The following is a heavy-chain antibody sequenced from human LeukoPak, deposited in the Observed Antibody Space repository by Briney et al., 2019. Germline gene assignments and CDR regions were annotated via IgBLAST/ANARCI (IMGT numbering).Heavy chain of an antibody. CDR3: ARHVAPDMDYFDY. CDR1: GGSISGYY. V-gene: IGHV4-59*08. J-gene: IGHJ4*02. Sequence: KPSETLSLTCTVSGGSISGYYWTWIRQSPGKRPEWLAYARYTGSTNYNPSLKSRLTISVDTSKNQFSLTLTSVTAADTAVYYCARHVAPDMDYFDYWGPGTLATVSP. CDR2: ARYTGST. D-gene: IGHD2-15*01.